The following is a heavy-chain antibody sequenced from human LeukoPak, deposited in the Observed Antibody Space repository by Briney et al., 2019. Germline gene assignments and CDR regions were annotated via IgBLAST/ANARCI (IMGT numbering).Heavy chain of an antibody. CDR2: IIPIFGTA. CDR3: ARVPSYGSNWFDP. D-gene: IGHD5-18*01. J-gene: IGHJ5*02. V-gene: IGHV1-69*13. Sequence: GASVKVSCKASGGTFSSYAISWVRQAPGQGLEWMGGIIPIFGTANYAQKFQGRVTITADESTSTAYMELSSLRSEDTAVYYCARVPSYGSNWFDPWGQGTLVTVSS. CDR1: GGTFSSYA.